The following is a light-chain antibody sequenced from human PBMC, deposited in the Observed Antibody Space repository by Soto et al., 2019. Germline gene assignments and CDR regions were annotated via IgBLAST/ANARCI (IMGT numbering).Light chain of an antibody. J-gene: IGLJ2*01. CDR2: YDD. Sequence: QSVLTQPPSVSEAPGQRVTISCSGSSSNVGNNTVNWYHQLPGKAPTLLIYYDDLLPSGVSDRFFAANNGTSASLAISELQSEEEADYYYGVWDDSRNSVVFGGGTKLTVL. CDR3: GVWDDSRNSVV. CDR1: SSNVGNNT. V-gene: IGLV1-36*01.